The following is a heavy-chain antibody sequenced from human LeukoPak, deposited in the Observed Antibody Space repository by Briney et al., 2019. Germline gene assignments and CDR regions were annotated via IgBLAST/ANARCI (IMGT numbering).Heavy chain of an antibody. CDR3: ATDQGVAAKVRHFDY. D-gene: IGHD2-15*01. CDR2: FDPEDGET. J-gene: IGHJ4*02. V-gene: IGHV1-24*01. Sequence: GASVKVSCKVSGYTLTELSMHWVQQAPGKGLEWMGGFDPEDGETIYAQRFQGRVTMTEDTSTDTAYMELSSLRSEDTAVYYCATDQGVAAKVRHFDYWGQGTLVTVSS. CDR1: GYTLTELS.